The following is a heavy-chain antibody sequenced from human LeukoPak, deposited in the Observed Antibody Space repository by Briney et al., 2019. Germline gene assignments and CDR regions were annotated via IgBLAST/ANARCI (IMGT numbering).Heavy chain of an antibody. CDR2: IIPIFGTA. CDR3: AREGGSSWDLDY. Sequence: SVKVSCKASGGTFSSYAISWVRQAPGQGLERMGGIIPIFGTANYAQKFQGRVTITADEFTSTAYMELSSLRSEDTAVYYCAREGGSSWDLDYWGQGTLVTVSS. V-gene: IGHV1-69*13. D-gene: IGHD6-13*01. J-gene: IGHJ4*02. CDR1: GGTFSSYA.